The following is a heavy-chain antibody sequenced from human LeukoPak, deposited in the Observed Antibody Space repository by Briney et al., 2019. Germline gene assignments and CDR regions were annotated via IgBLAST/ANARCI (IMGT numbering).Heavy chain of an antibody. Sequence: GGSLRLSCAASGFTFSNYAMSWVRQAPGKGLEWFSAITDSGGDTYYADSVKGRFTISRDNSKNTLYLQMNSLRAEDTAVYYCARNPPMVYAFDIWGQGTMVTVSS. CDR1: GFTFSNYA. CDR3: ARNPPMVYAFDI. J-gene: IGHJ3*02. V-gene: IGHV3-23*01. D-gene: IGHD2-8*01. CDR2: ITDSGGDT.